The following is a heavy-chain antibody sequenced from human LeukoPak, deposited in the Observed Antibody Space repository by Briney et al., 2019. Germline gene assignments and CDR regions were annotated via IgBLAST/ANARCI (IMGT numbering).Heavy chain of an antibody. D-gene: IGHD3-22*01. V-gene: IGHV3-48*04. CDR3: ARSVWEDSSGYQS. CDR1: GFTFSSYS. J-gene: IGHJ4*02. CDR2: ISSSSSTI. Sequence: GGSLRLSCAASGFTFSSYSMNWVRQAPGKGLEWVSYISSSSSTIYYADSVKGRFTISRDSAKNSLYLQMNSLRAEDTAVYYCARSVWEDSSGYQSWGQGTLVTVSS.